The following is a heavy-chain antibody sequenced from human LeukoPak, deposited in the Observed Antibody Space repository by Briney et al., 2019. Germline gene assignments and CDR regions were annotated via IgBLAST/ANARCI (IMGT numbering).Heavy chain of an antibody. CDR1: GGSISSYY. Sequence: SETLSLTCTVSGGSISSYYWSWIRQPPGKGLEWIGYIYYSGSTNYNPSLKSRATISVDASKNQFSLKMSSVTAADTAVYYCARVIRSYYYDSSGYYGDPYFDYWGQGTLVTVSS. J-gene: IGHJ4*02. D-gene: IGHD3-22*01. CDR2: IYYSGST. V-gene: IGHV4-59*01. CDR3: ARVIRSYYYDSSGYYGDPYFDY.